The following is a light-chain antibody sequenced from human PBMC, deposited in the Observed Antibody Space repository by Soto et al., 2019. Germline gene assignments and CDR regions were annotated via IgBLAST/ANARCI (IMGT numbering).Light chain of an antibody. CDR2: DVS. CDR3: CSYAGSDTYV. V-gene: IGLV2-11*01. CDR1: SSDVGGYNY. J-gene: IGLJ1*01. Sequence: QSVLTQPRSVSGSPGQSVTISCTGTSSDVGGYNYVSWYQQHPGKAPKLMIYDVSKRPSGVPDRFSGSKSGNTASLTISGLQAEDESDYYCCSYAGSDTYVLGTGPKATVL.